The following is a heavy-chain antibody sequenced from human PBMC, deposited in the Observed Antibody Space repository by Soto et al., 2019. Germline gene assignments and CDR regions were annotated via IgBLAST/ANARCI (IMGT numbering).Heavy chain of an antibody. V-gene: IGHV4-38-2*01. Sequence: LSLTCSVSGYSISSGYYWGWIRQPPGKGLEWIGSIYHSGSTYYNPSLKSRVTISVDTSKNQFSLKLSSVTAADTAVYYCARGFTMIVVADAAFDIWGQGTMVTVSS. CDR3: ARGFTMIVVADAAFDI. J-gene: IGHJ3*02. D-gene: IGHD3-22*01. CDR1: GYSISSGYY. CDR2: IYHSGST.